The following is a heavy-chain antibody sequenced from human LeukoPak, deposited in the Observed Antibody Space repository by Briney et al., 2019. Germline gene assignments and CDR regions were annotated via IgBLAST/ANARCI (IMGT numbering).Heavy chain of an antibody. D-gene: IGHD1-26*01. Sequence: GGSLRLTCAASVFTFSSYAMSWVRQAPGKGLEWVSAISGSGGSTYYAASVKGRITISKATSKHSLYLQINILTAEATAVYYSAKLSGSCPASYNWFHPWDQGTLVTVSS. J-gene: IGHJ5*02. CDR2: ISGSGGST. V-gene: IGHV3-23*01. CDR1: VFTFSSYA. CDR3: AKLSGSCPASYNWFHP.